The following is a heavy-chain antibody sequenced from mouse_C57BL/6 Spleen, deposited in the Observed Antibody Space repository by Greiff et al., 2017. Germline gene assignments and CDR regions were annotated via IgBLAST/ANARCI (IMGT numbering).Heavy chain of an antibody. D-gene: IGHD2-2*01. J-gene: IGHJ2*01. V-gene: IGHV1-61*01. CDR3: ARGVNFDY. CDR2: IYPSDSET. Sequence: LQPGAELVRPGSSVKLSCKASGYTFTSYWMDWVKQRPGQGLEWIGNIYPSDSETHYNQKFKDKATLTVDKSSSTAYMQLSSLTSEDSAVYYCARGVNFDYWGQGTTLTVSS. CDR1: GYTFTSYW.